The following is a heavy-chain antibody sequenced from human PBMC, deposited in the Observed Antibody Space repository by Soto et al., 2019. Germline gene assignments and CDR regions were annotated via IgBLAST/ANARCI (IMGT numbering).Heavy chain of an antibody. D-gene: IGHD2-15*01. CDR2: IWYDGSNK. CDR3: SRDRYCSGGSCSSNWFDP. J-gene: IGHJ5*02. V-gene: IGHV3-33*01. CDR1: GFTFSSYG. Sequence: GGSLRLSCAASGFTFSSYGMHWVRQAPGKGLEWVAGIWYDGSNKYYADSVKGRFTISRDNSKNTLYLQMNSLRAEDTAVYYCSRDRYCSGGSCSSNWFDPWGQGTLVTVSS.